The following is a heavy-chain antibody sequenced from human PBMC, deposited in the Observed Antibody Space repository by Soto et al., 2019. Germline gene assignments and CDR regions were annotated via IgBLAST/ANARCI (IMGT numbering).Heavy chain of an antibody. Sequence: GGSLRLSCAASGFTFDDYGMSWVRQAPGKGLEWVSGINWNGGSTGYADSVKGRFTISRDNAKNSLYLQMNSLRAEDTALYHCAREYLPPDGDYRVYAFDIWGQGTMVTVSS. CDR2: INWNGGST. CDR1: GFTFDDYG. CDR3: AREYLPPDGDYRVYAFDI. V-gene: IGHV3-20*01. J-gene: IGHJ3*02. D-gene: IGHD4-17*01.